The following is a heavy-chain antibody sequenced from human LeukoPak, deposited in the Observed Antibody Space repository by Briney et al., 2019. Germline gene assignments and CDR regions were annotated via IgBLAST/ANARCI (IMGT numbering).Heavy chain of an antibody. Sequence: PGGSLRLSCAASGFTFSNYWMSWVRQAPGKGLEWVTNIKKDGSENYYVDSVQGRFTISRDNANTSLYLQMNSLRAEDSAVYYCARGYYFDSSPHYYFGMDVWGQGTTVTVSS. J-gene: IGHJ6*02. CDR1: GFTFSNYW. D-gene: IGHD3-22*01. CDR2: IKKDGSEN. CDR3: ARGYYFDSSPHYYFGMDV. V-gene: IGHV3-7*04.